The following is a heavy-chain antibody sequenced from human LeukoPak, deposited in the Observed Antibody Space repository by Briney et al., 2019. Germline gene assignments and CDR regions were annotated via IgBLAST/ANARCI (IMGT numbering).Heavy chain of an antibody. CDR3: SQGLLS. Sequence: GGSLRLSCAASGFSFSSYGMHWLRQAPGKGLQWVAFISYDGSKKHCADSVQGRCTISRDNSKNTLSLQLNSLRPDDTAVFYCSQGLLSWGQGTLLTVAA. J-gene: IGHJ5*02. CDR1: GFSFSSYG. V-gene: IGHV3-30*02. CDR2: ISYDGSKK.